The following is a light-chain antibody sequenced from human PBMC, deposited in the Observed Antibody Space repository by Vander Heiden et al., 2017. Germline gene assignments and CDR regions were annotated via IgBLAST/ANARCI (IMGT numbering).Light chain of an antibody. Sequence: QSALTQPASVSGSPGQSITISCTGSSSDVGGYNYVAWYQQHPGEAPKLMIYDVSFRPSGISNRFSGSKSGNTASLTISGLQAEDEADYYCSSYTGSSTVFGGGTKLTGL. CDR2: DVS. J-gene: IGLJ2*01. CDR1: SSDVGGYNY. CDR3: SSYTGSSTV. V-gene: IGLV2-14*03.